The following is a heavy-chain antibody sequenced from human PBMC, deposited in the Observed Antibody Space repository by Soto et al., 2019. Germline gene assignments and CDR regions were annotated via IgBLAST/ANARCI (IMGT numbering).Heavy chain of an antibody. V-gene: IGHV4-31*03. Sequence: QVQLQESGPGLVKPSQTLSLTCTVSGGSISSGGYYWSWIRQHPGKGLEWIGYIYYSGSTYYNPSRKNRVTITVDTSKNPFSLKLSSVTAADTAVYYCARAGAGLLWFGELGYSYGMDVWGQGTTVTVSS. CDR1: GGSISSGGYY. CDR2: IYYSGST. J-gene: IGHJ6*02. D-gene: IGHD3-10*01. CDR3: ARAGAGLLWFGELGYSYGMDV.